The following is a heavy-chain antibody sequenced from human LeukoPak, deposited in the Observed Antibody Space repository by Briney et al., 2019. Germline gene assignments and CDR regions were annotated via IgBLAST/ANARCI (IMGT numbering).Heavy chain of an antibody. CDR2: IRPSTGDT. CDR1: GYTFTSHG. CDR3: AIXHGYYDGTGYWVQ. D-gene: IGHD3-22*01. Sequence: ASVKVSCKASGYTFTSHGISWVRQAPGQGLEWSGWIRPSTGDTDYALNLQGRVTLTTDTSTSTDYMEMRSLRSDDTAVYYCAIXHGYYDGTGYWVQWGEGTLVTVSS. V-gene: IGHV1-18*01. J-gene: IGHJ1*01.